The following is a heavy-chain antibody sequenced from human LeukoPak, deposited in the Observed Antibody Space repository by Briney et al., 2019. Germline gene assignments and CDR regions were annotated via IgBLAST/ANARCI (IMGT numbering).Heavy chain of an antibody. D-gene: IGHD3-10*01. J-gene: IGHJ4*02. Sequence: PGGPLRLSCAASVFTFSGYIMRGVRQAPGKGLEWFANISGGGGRTYYADSVKGRFTIPRDNSKNTMYLQMNGLRAEDTAVYYCPATMGRFGESSDYWGQGTLVTVSS. CDR3: PATMGRFGESSDY. CDR2: ISGGGGRT. V-gene: IGHV3-23*01. CDR1: VFTFSGYI.